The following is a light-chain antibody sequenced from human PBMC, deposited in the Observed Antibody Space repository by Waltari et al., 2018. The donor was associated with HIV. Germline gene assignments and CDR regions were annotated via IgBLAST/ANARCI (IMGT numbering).Light chain of an antibody. CDR3: AAWDDRLNVWL. J-gene: IGLJ3*02. CDR1: SSNLGVNT. Sequence: QSVLTQPPSASGTPGQRVTISCSGGSSNLGVNTVHWYQQVPGTAPKTNVDSSDQRPSGVSDRCSGAKSGASASLAISGLQSEDEADYYCAAWDDRLNVWLFGGGTKLTVL. CDR2: SSD. V-gene: IGLV1-44*01.